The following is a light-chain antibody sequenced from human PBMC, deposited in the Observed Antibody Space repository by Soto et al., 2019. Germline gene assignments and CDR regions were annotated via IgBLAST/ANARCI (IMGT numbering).Light chain of an antibody. V-gene: IGLV2-14*01. CDR1: SSDVGGYNY. CDR3: SSYTTRSTWV. CDR2: VVS. Sequence: QSVLTQPASVSGSPGQSITISCTGTSSDVGGYNYVSWYQQHPGKAPKLIIYVVSNRPSGVSDRFSGSKSANTASLTISGLQAEDEADYYCSSYTTRSTWVFGGGTKLTVL. J-gene: IGLJ2*01.